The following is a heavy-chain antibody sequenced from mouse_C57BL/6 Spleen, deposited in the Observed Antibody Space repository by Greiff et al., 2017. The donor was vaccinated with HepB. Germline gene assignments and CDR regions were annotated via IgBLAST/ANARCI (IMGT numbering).Heavy chain of an antibody. Sequence: QVQLQQSGAELARPGASVKLSCKASGYTFTSYGISWVKQNTGQGLEWIGEIYPRSGNTYYNEKFKGKATLTADKSSSTAYLELRSMTSEDSAVYYCAAIYYGNDEYFDVWGTGTTVTVSS. CDR1: GYTFTSYG. V-gene: IGHV1-81*01. CDR2: IYPRSGNT. CDR3: AAIYYGNDEYFDV. J-gene: IGHJ1*03. D-gene: IGHD2-2*01.